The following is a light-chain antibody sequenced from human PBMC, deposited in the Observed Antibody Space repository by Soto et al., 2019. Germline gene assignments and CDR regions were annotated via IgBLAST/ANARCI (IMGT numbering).Light chain of an antibody. V-gene: IGKV3-11*01. CDR1: QSVSSY. CDR2: DAS. CDR3: QQRSNWTLT. J-gene: IGKJ4*01. Sequence: DIVMTQSPDSLAVSLGERATLSCRASQSVSSYLAWYPQKPGQAPRLLIYDASNRATGIPARFSGSGSGTDFTLTISSLEPEDFAVYYCQQRSNWTLTFGGGTKVEIK.